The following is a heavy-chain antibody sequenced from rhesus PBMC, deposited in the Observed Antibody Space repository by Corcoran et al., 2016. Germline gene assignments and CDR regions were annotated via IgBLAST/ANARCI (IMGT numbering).Heavy chain of an antibody. CDR3: ARVRYTYWYFDL. J-gene: IGHJ2*01. D-gene: IGHD1-1-1*01. CDR1: GGSISSGYSY. Sequence: QVQLQESGPGLVTPSETLSLTCAVSGGSISSGYSYWSWSRQPPGKGLEWIGYRNYSGSTSYNPPLKSRVTIARDTSKNQFSLKLSAVTAADTAVYYGARVRYTYWYFDLWGPGTPITISA. CDR2: RNYSGST. V-gene: IGHV4-122*02.